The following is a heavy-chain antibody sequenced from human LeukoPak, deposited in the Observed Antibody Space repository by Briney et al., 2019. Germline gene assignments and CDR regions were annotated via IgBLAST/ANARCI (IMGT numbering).Heavy chain of an antibody. CDR1: GFTFSSYT. CDR2: ITSSSSYI. V-gene: IGHV3-21*01. D-gene: IGHD6-19*01. CDR3: ARDGWVDY. J-gene: IGHJ4*02. Sequence: GGCLRLSCAASGFTFSSYTMNWVRQAPGKGLEWVSSITSSSSYIYYADSVKGRFTISRDNAKNSLYLQMNSLRAEDTAVYYCARDGWVDYWGQGTLVTVSS.